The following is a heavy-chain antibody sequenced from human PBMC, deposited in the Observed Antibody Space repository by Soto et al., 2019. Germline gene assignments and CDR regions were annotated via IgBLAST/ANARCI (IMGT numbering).Heavy chain of an antibody. J-gene: IGHJ4*02. V-gene: IGHV5-51*01. Sequence: LKISCRGSGYSLINYWIGWVRQMPGKGLEWMGIIYPGDSETKYSPSFQGQVTISADKSISTAYLQWSRPKASDTAMYYCARQGSYYDSKSFGYWGQGTLVTVSS. CDR1: GYSLINYW. CDR2: IYPGDSET. CDR3: ARQGSYYDSKSFGY. D-gene: IGHD3-22*01.